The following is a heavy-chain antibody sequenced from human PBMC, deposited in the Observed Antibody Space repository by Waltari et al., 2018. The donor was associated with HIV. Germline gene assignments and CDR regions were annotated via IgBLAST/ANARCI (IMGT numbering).Heavy chain of an antibody. CDR1: GFTFSSYS. CDR3: ARGNVILKYSSSTYYFDY. V-gene: IGHV3-21*01. D-gene: IGHD6-13*01. Sequence: EVQLVESGGGLVKPGGSLRLSCAASGFTFSSYSMTWVRQAPGKGLEWVSSISSSSSYIYYADSVKGRFTISRDNAKNSLYLQMNSLRAEDTAVYYCARGNVILKYSSSTYYFDYWGQGTLVTVSS. J-gene: IGHJ4*02. CDR2: ISSSSSYI.